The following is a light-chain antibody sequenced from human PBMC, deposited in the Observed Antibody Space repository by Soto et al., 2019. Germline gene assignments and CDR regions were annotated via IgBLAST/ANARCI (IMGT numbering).Light chain of an antibody. CDR3: QQCYSSPLT. Sequence: IQMTQSPSSLSASVGDRVTITCRASQSISIYLNWYQQKPGKAPKVLIYTASSLQSGIPSRFSGSGSGTDFTLTISSLQPEDFATYYCQQCYSSPLTFGGGTKVDIK. J-gene: IGKJ4*01. CDR2: TAS. CDR1: QSISIY. V-gene: IGKV1-39*01.